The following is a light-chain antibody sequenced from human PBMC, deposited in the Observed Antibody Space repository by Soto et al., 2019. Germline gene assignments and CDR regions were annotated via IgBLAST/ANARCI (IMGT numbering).Light chain of an antibody. J-gene: IGKJ3*01. CDR1: QSVSSSY. CDR2: GAS. V-gene: IGKV3-20*01. CDR3: QQYDSSPLFT. Sequence: EIVLTQSPGTLSLSPGERATLSCRASQSVSSSYLAWYQHKPGQAPRLLIYGASSRASGIPDRFSGSGSGTDFTITISRLEPEDFAVYYCQQYDSSPLFTFGPGTKVDIK.